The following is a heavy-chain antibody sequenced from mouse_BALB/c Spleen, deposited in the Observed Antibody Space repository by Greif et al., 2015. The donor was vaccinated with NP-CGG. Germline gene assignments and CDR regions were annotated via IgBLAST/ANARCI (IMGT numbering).Heavy chain of an antibody. CDR2: IRNKANGYTT. J-gene: IGHJ2*01. V-gene: IGHV7-3*02. CDR3: ARDDYGSSSYFDY. D-gene: IGHD1-1*01. Sequence: EVKLVESGGGLVQPEGSLRLSCATSGFTFTDYYMSWVRQPPGKALEWLGFIRNKANGYTTEYSASVKGRFTISRDNSQSILYLQMNTLRAEDSATYYCARDDYGSSSYFDYWGQGTTLTVSS. CDR1: GFTFTDYY.